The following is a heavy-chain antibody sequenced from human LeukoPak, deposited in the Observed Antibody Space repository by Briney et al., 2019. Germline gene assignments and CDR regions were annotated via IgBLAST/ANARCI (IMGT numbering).Heavy chain of an antibody. Sequence: GGSMRLPCAASGFTFSSYGMSWVRQAPGKGLEWVSAISGSGGSTYYADSVKGRFTISRDNSKNTLYLQMNSLRAEDTAVYYCAKVGGYYSVDAFDIWGQGTMVTVSS. J-gene: IGHJ3*02. D-gene: IGHD3-22*01. CDR3: AKVGGYYSVDAFDI. CDR1: GFTFSSYG. CDR2: ISGSGGST. V-gene: IGHV3-23*01.